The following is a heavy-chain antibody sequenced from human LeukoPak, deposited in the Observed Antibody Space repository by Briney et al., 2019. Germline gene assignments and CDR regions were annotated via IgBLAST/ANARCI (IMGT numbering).Heavy chain of an antibody. V-gene: IGHV4-59*01. CDR2: THHSGAT. CDR1: GVSITSNY. D-gene: IGHD5-18*01. Sequence: SETLSLTCSVSGVSITSNYWSWIRQPPGKGLEWLGYTHHSGATSYNPSLKSRSTMLLDTSNNQFSLKLSSVTAADTAVYYCARSSGHSYGDFDYWGQGNLVTVSS. J-gene: IGHJ4*02. CDR3: ARSSGHSYGDFDY.